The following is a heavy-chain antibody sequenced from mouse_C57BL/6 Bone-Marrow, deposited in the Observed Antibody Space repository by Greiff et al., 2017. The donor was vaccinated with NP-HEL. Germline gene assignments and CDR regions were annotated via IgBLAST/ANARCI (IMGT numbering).Heavy chain of an antibody. Sequence: QVQLQQPGAELVKPGASVKMSCKASGYTFTSYWITWVKQRPGQGLEWIGDIYPGSGSTNYNEKFKSKATLTVDTSSSTAYMQLSSRTSDDSAVYYCAVPDYYGSSAAYWGQGTLVTVSA. CDR3: AVPDYYGSSAAY. CDR1: GYTFTSYW. D-gene: IGHD1-1*01. V-gene: IGHV1-55*01. CDR2: IYPGSGST. J-gene: IGHJ3*01.